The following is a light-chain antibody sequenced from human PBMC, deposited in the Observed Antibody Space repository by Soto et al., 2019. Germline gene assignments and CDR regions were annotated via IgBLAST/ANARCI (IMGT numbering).Light chain of an antibody. J-gene: IGKJ5*01. CDR2: KVS. Sequence: QPASISCRVNQSLVHSDGIAYFSWFQQRPGRSPRRLIYKVSNRDSGVPAIFSGSESGTDFALKFSRLEADAVAIYRCLYRTIWPLAFGQGTRLEIK. CDR1: QSLVHSDGIAY. CDR3: LYRTIWPLA. V-gene: IGKV2-30*02.